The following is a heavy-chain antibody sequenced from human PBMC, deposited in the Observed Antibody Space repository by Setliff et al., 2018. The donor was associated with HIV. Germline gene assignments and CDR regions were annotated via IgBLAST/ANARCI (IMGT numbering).Heavy chain of an antibody. CDR2: INQSENT. CDR1: GGSFSGYY. CDR3: ARCSVGWSREEHPRPDGAFHI. J-gene: IGHJ3*02. V-gene: IGHV4-34*01. Sequence: SETLSLTCAVYGGSFSGYYWSWIRQPPGMGLEWIGEINQSENTNYNPSLKSRVTISVDTSENQFSLKLRSVTAAETAVYYCARCSVGWSREEHPRPDGAFHIWGQGSMVTVSS. D-gene: IGHD3-3*01.